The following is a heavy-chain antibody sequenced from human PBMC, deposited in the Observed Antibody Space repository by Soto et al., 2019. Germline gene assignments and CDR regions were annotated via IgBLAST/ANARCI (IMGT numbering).Heavy chain of an antibody. J-gene: IGHJ6*03. CDR2: MNPNSGNT. D-gene: IGHD3-3*01. CDR3: ARGRERYYDFWSGYLRAYYYSYRAV. Sequence: SVEIACTSSRYTLTISVIDWVRQTTGQGLEWMGWMNPNSGNTGYAQKFQGRVTMTRNTSISTAYMELSSLRSEDTAVYYCARGRERYYDFWSGYLRAYYYSYRAVWGKGTTVPVSS. V-gene: IGHV1-8*02. CDR1: RYTLTISV.